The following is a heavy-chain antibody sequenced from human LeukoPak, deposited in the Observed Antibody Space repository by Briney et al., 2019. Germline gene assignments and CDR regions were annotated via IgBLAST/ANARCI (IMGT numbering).Heavy chain of an antibody. V-gene: IGHV3-43*01. J-gene: IGHJ4*02. CDR1: GFTFDQYP. CDR2: ISWDGVST. CDR3: AKGRVIYSTQSATDY. D-gene: IGHD6-13*01. Sequence: GGSLRLSCAASGFTFDQYPMHWFRQVQGKGLEWVSVISWDGVSTYYAHSVKGRCTISRDSSKNSLYLQMNSLRTEDTALYYCAKGRVIYSTQSATDYLGQGTLVTVSS.